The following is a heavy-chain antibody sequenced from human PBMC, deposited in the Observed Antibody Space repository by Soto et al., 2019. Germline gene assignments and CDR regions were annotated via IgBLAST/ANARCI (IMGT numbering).Heavy chain of an antibody. CDR3: ARVSSSSWPINYYYYYMDV. CDR1: GNTFTSYD. Sequence: GASVKVSCKASGNTFTSYDINWVRQATGQGLEWMGWMNPNSGNTGYAQKFQGSVTMTRNTSISTAYMELSSLRSEDTAVYFCARVSSSSWPINYYYYYMDVWGKGTTVTVSS. V-gene: IGHV1-8*01. CDR2: MNPNSGNT. J-gene: IGHJ6*03. D-gene: IGHD6-13*01.